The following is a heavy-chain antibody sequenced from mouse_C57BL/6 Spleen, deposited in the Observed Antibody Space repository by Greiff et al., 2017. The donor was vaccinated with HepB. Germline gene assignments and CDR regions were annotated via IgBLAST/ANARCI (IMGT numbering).Heavy chain of an antibody. CDR3: ARGGSYPYAMDY. CDR2: IDPSDSET. CDR1: GYTFTSYW. D-gene: IGHD2-12*01. J-gene: IGHJ4*01. V-gene: IGHV1-52*01. Sequence: QVQLQQPGAELVRPGSSVKLSCKASGYTFTSYWMHWVKQRPIQGLEWIGNIDPSDSETHYNQKFKDKATLTVDKSSSTAYMQLSSLTSEDSAVYYCARGGSYPYAMDYWGQGTLVTVSS.